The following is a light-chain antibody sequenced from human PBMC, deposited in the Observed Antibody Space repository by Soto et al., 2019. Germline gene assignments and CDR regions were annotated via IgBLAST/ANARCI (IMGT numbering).Light chain of an antibody. CDR1: QSVSSY. V-gene: IGKV3-11*01. CDR2: DAS. J-gene: IGKJ1*01. Sequence: EIVLTQSPATLSLSPGERATLSCRASQSVSSYLAWYQQKPGQAPRLLIYDASTRATGIPARFSGSGSVTDFTLTISSLEPEDFAVYYCQKRTNKFWMFGQGTKVEIK. CDR3: QKRTNKFWM.